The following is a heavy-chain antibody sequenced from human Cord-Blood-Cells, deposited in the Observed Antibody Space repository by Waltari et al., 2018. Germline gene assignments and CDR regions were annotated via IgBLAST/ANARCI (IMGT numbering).Heavy chain of an antibody. J-gene: IGHJ3*02. Sequence: QLQLQESGPGLVKPSETLSLTCTVSVGSISSSRYSWGWIRQPPGKGLEWIGSIYYSGSTYYNPSLKSRVTISVDTSKNQFSLKLSSVTAADTAVYYCARNYCSSTSCDAFDIWGQGTMVTVSS. CDR3: ARNYCSSTSCDAFDI. CDR2: IYYSGST. D-gene: IGHD2-2*01. CDR1: VGSISSSRYS. V-gene: IGHV4-39*01.